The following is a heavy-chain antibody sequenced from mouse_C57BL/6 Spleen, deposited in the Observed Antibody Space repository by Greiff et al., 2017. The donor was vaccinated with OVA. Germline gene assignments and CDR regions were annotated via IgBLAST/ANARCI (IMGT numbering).Heavy chain of an antibody. CDR3: ARRGNAWFAY. CDR1: GYSITSGYY. J-gene: IGHJ3*01. Sequence: EVQLQESGPGLVKPSQSLSLTCSVTGYSITSGYYWNWIRQFPGNKLEWMGYISYDGSNNYNPSLKNRISITRDTSKNQFFLKLNSVTTEDTATYYCARRGNAWFAYWGQGTLVTVSA. V-gene: IGHV3-6*01. D-gene: IGHD2-1*01. CDR2: ISYDGSN.